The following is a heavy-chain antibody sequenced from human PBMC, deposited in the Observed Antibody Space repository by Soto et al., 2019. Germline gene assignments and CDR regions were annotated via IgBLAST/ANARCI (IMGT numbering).Heavy chain of an antibody. CDR3: ASLIAARLPDAFDI. Sequence: QVQLVQSGAEVKKPGSSVKVSCKASGGTFSSYAISWVRQAPGQGLEWMGGIIPIFGTANYAQKFQGRVTITADESTSTAYMELSSLRSEDTAVYYWASLIAARLPDAFDIWGQGTMVTVSS. CDR2: IIPIFGTA. J-gene: IGHJ3*02. D-gene: IGHD6-6*01. CDR1: GGTFSSYA. V-gene: IGHV1-69*01.